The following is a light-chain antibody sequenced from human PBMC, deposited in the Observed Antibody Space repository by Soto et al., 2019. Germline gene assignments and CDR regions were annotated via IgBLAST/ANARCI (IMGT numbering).Light chain of an antibody. CDR1: SSDVGSYNL. V-gene: IGLV2-23*01. Sequence: QPASVSGSPGQSITISCTGTSSDVGSYNLVSWYQQHPGKAPKLMIYEGSKRPSGVSNRFSGSKSGNTASLTISGLQAEDEADYYCCSYAGSSTVVFGGGTKVTVL. CDR3: CSYAGSSTVV. CDR2: EGS. J-gene: IGLJ2*01.